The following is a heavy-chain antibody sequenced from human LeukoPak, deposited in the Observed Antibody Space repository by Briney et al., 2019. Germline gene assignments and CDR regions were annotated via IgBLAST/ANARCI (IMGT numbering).Heavy chain of an antibody. CDR3: ARGLIMITFGGVIVRTNWFDP. J-gene: IGHJ5*02. Sequence: SETLSLTCAVYGGSFSGYYWSWIRQPPGKGLEWIGEINHSGSTNYKPSLKSRVTISVDTSKNQFSLKLSSVTAADTAVYYCARGLIMITFGGVIVRTNWFDPWGQGTLVTVSS. CDR1: GGSFSGYY. V-gene: IGHV4-34*01. D-gene: IGHD3-16*02. CDR2: INHSGST.